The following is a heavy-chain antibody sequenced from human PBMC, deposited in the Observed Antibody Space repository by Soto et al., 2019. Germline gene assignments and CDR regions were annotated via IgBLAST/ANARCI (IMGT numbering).Heavy chain of an antibody. CDR1: GFTLSGYA. CDR3: ARRARPDFYYMDV. CDR2: ISSNGVGT. V-gene: IGHV3-64*01. J-gene: IGHJ6*03. Sequence: PGGSLRLSCAASGFTLSGYAMDWVRHAPGKGLEYVSGISSNGVGTYYANSVQGRFTISRDNSKNTVYLQMGSLRPEDMAVYYCARRARPDFYYMDVWGKETTVTVSS. D-gene: IGHD6-6*01.